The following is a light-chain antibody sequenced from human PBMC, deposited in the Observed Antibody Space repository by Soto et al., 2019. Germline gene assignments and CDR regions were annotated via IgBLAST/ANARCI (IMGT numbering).Light chain of an antibody. Sequence: PGERATLSCRASQNVDNNYLALYQQRPGLAPRLLIYDASISATGIPDRFSGSGSGTDFTLSISRLEPEDFAVYYCQQCAYSPRTFGQGTKVEVK. CDR3: QQCAYSPRT. CDR1: QNVDNNY. V-gene: IGKV3-20*01. CDR2: DAS. J-gene: IGKJ1*01.